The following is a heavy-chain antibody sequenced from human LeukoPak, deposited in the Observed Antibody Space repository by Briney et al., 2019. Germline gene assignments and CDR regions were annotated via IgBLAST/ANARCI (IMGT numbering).Heavy chain of an antibody. CDR3: ARHQDSGYEDRYYFDY. Sequence: PSETLSLTCAVSGGSISSSNWWSWVRQPPGKGLEWIGEIYHSGSTNYNPSLKSRVTISVDTSKNQFSLKMRSVTAADTAVYYCARHQDSGYEDRYYFDYWGQGTLVTVSS. CDR1: GGSISSSNW. V-gene: IGHV4-4*02. D-gene: IGHD5-12*01. CDR2: IYHSGST. J-gene: IGHJ4*02.